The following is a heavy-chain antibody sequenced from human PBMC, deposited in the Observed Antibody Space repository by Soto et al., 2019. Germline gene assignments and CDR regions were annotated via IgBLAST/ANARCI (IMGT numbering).Heavy chain of an antibody. V-gene: IGHV3-74*01. J-gene: IGHJ4*02. D-gene: IGHD6-13*01. Sequence: EVQLVESGGGLVQPGGSLRLSCAASGFTFSNSWMHWVRQAPGKGLVWVSRINSDGSSTSYADSVKGRFTISRDNAKNTLYLEMSSLRAEDTAVYYCASGLVEYSSSWYDYWGQGTLVTVSS. CDR2: INSDGSST. CDR3: ASGLVEYSSSWYDY. CDR1: GFTFSNSW.